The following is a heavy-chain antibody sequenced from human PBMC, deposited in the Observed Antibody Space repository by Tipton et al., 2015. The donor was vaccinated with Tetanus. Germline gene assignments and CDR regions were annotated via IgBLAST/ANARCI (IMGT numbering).Heavy chain of an antibody. J-gene: IGHJ4*02. CDR2: IYYSGST. V-gene: IGHV4-31*03. CDR1: GGSISSGGYY. D-gene: IGHD4-17*01. CDR3: ARECLTTAPDYFDY. Sequence: TLSLTCTVSGGSISSGGYYWSWIRRHPGKGLEWIGYIYYSGSTYYNPSLKSRVTISVDTSKNQFSLKLSSVTAADTAVYYCARECLTTAPDYFDYWGQGTLVTVSS.